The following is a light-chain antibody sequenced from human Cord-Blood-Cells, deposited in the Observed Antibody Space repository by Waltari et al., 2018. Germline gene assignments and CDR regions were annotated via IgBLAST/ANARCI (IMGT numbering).Light chain of an antibody. J-gene: IGLJ2*01. CDR1: SSNIGAGYD. Sequence: QSVLTQPPSVSGAPGQRVTISCTGSSSNIGAGYDEHWYQQPPGTAPKLLIYGNSNRPSGVPDRFSGSKSGTSASLAITGLQAEDEADYYCQSYDSSLSDVVFGGGTKLTVL. V-gene: IGLV1-40*01. CDR3: QSYDSSLSDVV. CDR2: GNS.